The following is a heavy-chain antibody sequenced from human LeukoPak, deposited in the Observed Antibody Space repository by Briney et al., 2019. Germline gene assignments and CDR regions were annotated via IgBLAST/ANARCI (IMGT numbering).Heavy chain of an antibody. CDR1: GFTFSSYS. J-gene: IGHJ6*03. D-gene: IGHD2-2*01. V-gene: IGHV3-21*01. CDR2: ISTSSSYI. CDR3: ARDGLRVPAAMSPNYYYYYYMDV. Sequence: GGSLRLSCAASGFTFSSYSMNWVRQAPGKGLEWVLFISTSSSYIYYADSVKGRFTISRDNAKNSLYLQMNSLRAEDTAVYYCARDGLRVPAAMSPNYYYYYYMDVWGKGTTVTVSS.